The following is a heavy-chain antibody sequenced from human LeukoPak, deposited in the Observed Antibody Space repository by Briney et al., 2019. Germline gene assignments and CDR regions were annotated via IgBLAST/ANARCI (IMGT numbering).Heavy chain of an antibody. D-gene: IGHD4-11*01. CDR1: GYTFTGYY. J-gene: IGHJ4*02. V-gene: IGHV1-2*02. Sequence: GASVKVSCKASGYTFTGYYIHWVRQAPGQGLEWMGWINPNSGGTNYAQKFQGRVTMTRDTSISTAYMELSRLTPDDTAVYYCARDATARDYSNSDYWGQGSLVTVSS. CDR2: INPNSGGT. CDR3: ARDATARDYSNSDY.